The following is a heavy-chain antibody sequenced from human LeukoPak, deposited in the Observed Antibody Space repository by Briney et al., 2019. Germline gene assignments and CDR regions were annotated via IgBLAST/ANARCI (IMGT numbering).Heavy chain of an antibody. CDR2: ISAYNGNT. CDR3: ARDRGSTRRFDY. D-gene: IGHD2-2*01. Sequence: ASVNVSCKASGYTFTSYGISWVRQAPGQGLEWMGWISAYNGNTNYAQKLQGRVTMTTDTSTSTDYMELRSLRSDDTAVYYCARDRGSTRRFDYWGQGTLVTVSS. CDR1: GYTFTSYG. J-gene: IGHJ4*02. V-gene: IGHV1-18*01.